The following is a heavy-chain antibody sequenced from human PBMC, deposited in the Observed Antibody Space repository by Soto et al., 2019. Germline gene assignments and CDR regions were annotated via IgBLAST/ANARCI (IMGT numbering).Heavy chain of an antibody. J-gene: IGHJ4*02. CDR2: ISYDGSNK. V-gene: IGHV3-30*18. D-gene: IGHD3-22*01. CDR3: AKDLATMIVVAAFDY. CDR1: GFTFSSYG. Sequence: PGESLKISCAASGFTFSSYGMHWVRQAPGKGLEWVAVISYDGSNKYYADSVKGRFTISRDNSKNTLYLQMNSLRAEDTAVYYCAKDLATMIVVAAFDYWGQGTLVTVSS.